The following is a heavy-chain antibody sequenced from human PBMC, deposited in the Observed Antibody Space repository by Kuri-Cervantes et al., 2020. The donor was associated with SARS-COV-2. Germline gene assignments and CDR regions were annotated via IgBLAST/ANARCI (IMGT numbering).Heavy chain of an antibody. CDR3: AREDVPPICRGGSCYRSGWFDP. CDR2: INPSDGST. CDR1: GYTFTSYY. J-gene: IGHJ5*02. Sequence: ASVKVSCKASGYTFTSYYMHWVRQAPGQGLEWMGIINPSDGSTSYAQKFQGRVTMTRDTSTGTVYMELSSLRSEDTAVYYCAREDVPPICRGGSCYRSGWFDPWGQGTLVTVSS. D-gene: IGHD2-15*01. V-gene: IGHV1-46*01.